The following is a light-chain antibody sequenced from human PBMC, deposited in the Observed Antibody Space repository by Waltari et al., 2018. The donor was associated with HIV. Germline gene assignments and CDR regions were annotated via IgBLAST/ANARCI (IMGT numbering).Light chain of an antibody. Sequence: VLTQSPSASASLGASVRLTCSLSDRHNTYAIAWHPLHPEMGPRFLMSVYTNGSHNKGDGISDRFSGSSFGAERYLAISNLQSEDEADYFCQTWDIGIVVFGGGTRLSVL. CDR1: DRHNTYA. CDR2: VYTNGSH. J-gene: IGLJ2*01. CDR3: QTWDIGIVV. V-gene: IGLV4-69*02.